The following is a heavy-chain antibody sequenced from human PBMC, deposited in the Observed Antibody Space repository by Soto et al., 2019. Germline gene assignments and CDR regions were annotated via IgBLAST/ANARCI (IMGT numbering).Heavy chain of an antibody. Sequence: GGSLRLSCSASGFTFTSYAMSWVRQAPGKGLEWVAVISYDGSNKYYADSVKGRFTISRDNSKNTLYLQMNSLRAEDTAVYYCAKKAAYCANPVFWVYWGQGALVTGSS. J-gene: IGHJ4*02. D-gene: IGHD2-8*01. CDR2: ISYDGSNK. CDR3: AKKAAYCANPVFWVY. V-gene: IGHV3-30*18. CDR1: GFTFTSYA.